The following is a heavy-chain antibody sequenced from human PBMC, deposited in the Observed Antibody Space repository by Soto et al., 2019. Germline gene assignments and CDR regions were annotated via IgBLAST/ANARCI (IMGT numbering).Heavy chain of an antibody. V-gene: IGHV4-59*01. CDR1: GGSISSYY. D-gene: IGHD1-26*01. CDR2: IYYSGST. Sequence: SETLSLTCTVSGGSISSYYWSWIRQPPGKGLEWIGFIYYSGSTNYNPSLKSRVTISVDTSKNQFSLRLNSVTAADTAVYHCARDGVGATAPFDYWGQGTLVTVSS. CDR3: ARDGVGATAPFDY. J-gene: IGHJ4*02.